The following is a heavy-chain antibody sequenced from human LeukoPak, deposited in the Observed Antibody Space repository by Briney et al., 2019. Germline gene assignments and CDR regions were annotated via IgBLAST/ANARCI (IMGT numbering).Heavy chain of an antibody. D-gene: IGHD2-15*01. Sequence: SETLSLTCAVYGGSFSGYYWSWIRQPPGKGLEWIGEINHSGSTNYNPSLKSRVTISVDTSKNQFSLKLSSVTAADTAVYYCAREVRSPXRIDYWGQGTLVTVSS. CDR2: INHSGST. CDR1: GGSFSGYY. CDR3: AREVRSPXRIDY. V-gene: IGHV4-34*01. J-gene: IGHJ4*02.